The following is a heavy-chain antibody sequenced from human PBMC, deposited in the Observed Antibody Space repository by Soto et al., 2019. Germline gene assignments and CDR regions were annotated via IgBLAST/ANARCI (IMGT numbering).Heavy chain of an antibody. Sequence: QVQLVESGGGVVQPGRSLRLSCAASGFTFSSYGMHWVRQAPGKGLEGVAVIWYDGGNKYYADSVKGRFTISRDNSKNTLYVQMNTLRAEDTAVYYCARFGDYGGNGGCFDYWGQGTLVTVSS. CDR1: GFTFSSYG. CDR3: ARFGDYGGNGGCFDY. CDR2: IWYDGGNK. J-gene: IGHJ4*02. V-gene: IGHV3-33*01. D-gene: IGHD4-17*01.